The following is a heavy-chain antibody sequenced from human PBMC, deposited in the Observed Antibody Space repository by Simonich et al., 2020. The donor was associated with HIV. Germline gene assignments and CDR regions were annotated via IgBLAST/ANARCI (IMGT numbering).Heavy chain of an antibody. CDR2: IMVGGGST. D-gene: IGHD6-19*01. Sequence: EVQLLESGGGLVQPGGSLRLSCAASGFTFSSYSMSWGGQAPGKWLERGPAIMVGGGSTHYADSVKGRFTISRENAKNTLYLQMNSQRAEDTAVYYCAKEGVGDSSAWLPDAFDIWGQGTMVTVSS. V-gene: IGHV3-23*01. CDR1: GFTFSSYS. J-gene: IGHJ3*02. CDR3: AKEGVGDSSAWLPDAFDI.